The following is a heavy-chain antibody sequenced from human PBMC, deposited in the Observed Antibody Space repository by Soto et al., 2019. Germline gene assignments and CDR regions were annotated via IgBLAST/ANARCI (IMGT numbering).Heavy chain of an antibody. CDR1: GGTFSSYA. CDR2: IIPIFGTA. CDR3: GRGGGAYYYGSGSYYDNWFDP. J-gene: IGHJ5*02. V-gene: IGHV1-69*01. Sequence: QVQLVQSGAEVKKPGSSVKVSCKASGGTFSSYAISWVRQAPGQGLEWMGGIIPIFGTANYAQKFQGRVTITGDESTSTANMGLSRLRSGDTAVYYCGRGGGAYYYGSGSYYDNWFDPWGQGTLVTVSS. D-gene: IGHD3-10*01.